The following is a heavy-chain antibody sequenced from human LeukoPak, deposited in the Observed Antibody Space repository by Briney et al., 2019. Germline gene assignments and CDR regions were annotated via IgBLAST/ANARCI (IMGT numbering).Heavy chain of an antibody. CDR1: GYTFTGYY. J-gene: IGHJ5*02. CDR3: AKDATGNSQLHWLEP. D-gene: IGHD2/OR15-2a*01. V-gene: IGHV1-2*02. Sequence: GASVKVSCKASGYTFTGYYMHWVRQAPGQGLEWMGWINPNTGDTDYAQNFQGRVTMIRDTSINTVYMELTNLKSDDTAIYYCAKDATGNSQLHWLEPWGQGTPVTVSS. CDR2: INPNTGDT.